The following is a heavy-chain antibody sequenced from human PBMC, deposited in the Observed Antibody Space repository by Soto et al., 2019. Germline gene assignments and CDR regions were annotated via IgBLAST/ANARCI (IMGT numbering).Heavy chain of an antibody. CDR2: ISAHNGNT. D-gene: IGHD1-1*01. J-gene: IGHJ4*02. CDR3: ARGRYGDY. CDR1: GYTFTSYG. Sequence: QVHLVQSGAEVKKPGASVKVTCKCSGYTFTSYGSTWVRQAPGQGLEWMGWISAHNGNTNYAHKLQGRVTVTRDTSTSTAYMELRSPRSDDTPVYYCARGRYGDYWGQGALVTVSS. V-gene: IGHV1-18*01.